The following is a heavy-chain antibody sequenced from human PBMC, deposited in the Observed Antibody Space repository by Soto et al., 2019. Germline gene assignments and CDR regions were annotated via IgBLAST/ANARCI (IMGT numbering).Heavy chain of an antibody. D-gene: IGHD1-26*01. CDR2: IDPSDSYT. Sequence: GESLKISCKGSGYSFTSYWISWVRQMPGKGLEWMGRIDPSDSYTNYSPSFQGHVTISADKSISTAYLQWSSLKASDTAMYYCARGIVGATGVTYYYGMDVWGHGTTVTVSS. CDR3: ARGIVGATGVTYYYGMDV. J-gene: IGHJ6*02. V-gene: IGHV5-10-1*01. CDR1: GYSFTSYW.